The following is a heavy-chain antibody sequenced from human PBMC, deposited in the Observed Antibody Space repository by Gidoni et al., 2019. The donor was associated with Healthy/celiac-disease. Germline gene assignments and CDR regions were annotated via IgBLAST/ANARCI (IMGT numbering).Heavy chain of an antibody. CDR3: ARDQQLAQYYYYGMDV. Sequence: QVQLVQSGAEVKKPGASVKVSCKASGYTFTSSDINWVRQATGQGLEWMGWMNPNSGNTGYAQKFQGRVTMTRNTSISTAYMELSSLRSEDTAVYYCARDQQLAQYYYYGMDVWGQGTTVTVSS. CDR1: GYTFTSSD. J-gene: IGHJ6*02. D-gene: IGHD6-13*01. CDR2: MNPNSGNT. V-gene: IGHV1-8*01.